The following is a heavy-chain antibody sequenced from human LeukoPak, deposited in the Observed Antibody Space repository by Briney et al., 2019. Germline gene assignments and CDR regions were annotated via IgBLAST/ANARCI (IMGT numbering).Heavy chain of an antibody. V-gene: IGHV4-59*01. CDR2: IYYSGTT. Sequence: SETLSLTCPVSGGSISTYYWNWIRQPPGKGLEWIGYIYYSGTTNYNPSLKSRVSMSVDTSKTQFSLKLSSVTAADTAVYYCAKVGATTVMMGYFDYWGQGTLVTVSS. J-gene: IGHJ4*02. CDR3: AKVGATTVMMGYFDY. CDR1: GGSISTYY. D-gene: IGHD4-17*01.